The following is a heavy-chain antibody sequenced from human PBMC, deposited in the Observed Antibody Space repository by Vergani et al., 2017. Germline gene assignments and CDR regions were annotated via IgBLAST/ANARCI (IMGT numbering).Heavy chain of an antibody. D-gene: IGHD3-22*01. CDR1: GGSISSYY. CDR2: IYYSGST. CDR3: ARLGRYYYDSSGYYRGPFDP. Sequence: QVQLQESGPGLVKPSETLSLTRTVSGGSISSYYWSWIRQPPGKGLEWIGYIYYSGSTNYNPSLKSRVTISVDTSKNQFSLKLSSVTAADTAVYYCARLGRYYYDSSGYYRGPFDPWGQGTLVTVSS. J-gene: IGHJ5*02. V-gene: IGHV4-59*01.